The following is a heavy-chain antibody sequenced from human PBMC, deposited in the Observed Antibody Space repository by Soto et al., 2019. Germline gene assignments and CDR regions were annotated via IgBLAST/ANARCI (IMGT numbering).Heavy chain of an antibody. V-gene: IGHV1-3*01. D-gene: IGHD5-12*01. CDR1: GYSFTTYA. J-gene: IGHJ4*02. CDR3: ARLRGTSVHYFDY. CDR2: INADNGNT. Sequence: ASVKVSCKASGYSFTTYAMHWVRQAPGQRLEWMGWINADNGNTNYAQKLQGRVTMTTDTSTSTAYMELRSLRSDDTAVYYCARLRGTSVHYFDYWGQGTLVTVSS.